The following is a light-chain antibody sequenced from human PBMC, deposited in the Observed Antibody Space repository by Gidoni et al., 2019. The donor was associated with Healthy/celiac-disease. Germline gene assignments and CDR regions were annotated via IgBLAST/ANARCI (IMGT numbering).Light chain of an antibody. CDR1: QSISSY. CDR2: AAS. J-gene: IGKJ2*01. CDR3: QQSYSSPYT. V-gene: IGKV1-39*01. Sequence: DIQMTQSPSSLSASVGDRVTITCRASQSISSYLNWFQQTPGKAPKLLIYAASSLQSGVPSRFGGSGSGTDFTLTISSLQPEDFATYYCQQSYSSPYTFGQGTKLEI.